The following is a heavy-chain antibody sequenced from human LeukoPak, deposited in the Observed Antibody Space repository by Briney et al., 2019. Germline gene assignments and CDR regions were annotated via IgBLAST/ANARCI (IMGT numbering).Heavy chain of an antibody. Sequence: PGGSLRLSCAASGFTFSDYWMHWVRQAPGKGLVWVSAVNSRGVTYYPGSVKGRFTTSRDNSKNTLYLQMNSLRAEDTAVYYCAKDGGGDSWYFDLWGRGTLVTVSS. CDR2: VNSRGVT. CDR1: GFTFSDYW. J-gene: IGHJ2*01. D-gene: IGHD4-17*01. V-gene: IGHV3-53*01. CDR3: AKDGGGDSWYFDL.